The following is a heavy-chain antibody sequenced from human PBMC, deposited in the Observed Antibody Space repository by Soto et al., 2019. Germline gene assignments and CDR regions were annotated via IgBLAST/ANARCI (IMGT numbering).Heavy chain of an antibody. V-gene: IGHV1-69*12. Sequence: QVQLVQSGAEVKKPGSSVKVSCKASGGTFSSYAISWVRQAPGQGLEWMGGIIPIFGTANYAQKFQGRVTITADESXSXAXXELSSLRSEDTAVYYCARDPRYYDSSGDAGWYFDLWGRGTLVTVSS. CDR2: IIPIFGTA. D-gene: IGHD3-22*01. CDR3: ARDPRYYDSSGDAGWYFDL. J-gene: IGHJ2*01. CDR1: GGTFSSYA.